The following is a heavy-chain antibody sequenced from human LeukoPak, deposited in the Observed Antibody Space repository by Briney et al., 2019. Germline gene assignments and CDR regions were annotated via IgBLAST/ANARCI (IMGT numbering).Heavy chain of an antibody. CDR3: ARENYYGSGSYYPYYYYGMDV. D-gene: IGHD3-10*01. J-gene: IGHJ6*02. V-gene: IGHV4-34*01. CDR2: INHSGST. Sequence: SETLSLTCAVYGGSFSGYYWSWIRQPPGEGLEWIGEINHSGSTNYNPSLKSRVTISVDTSKNQFSLKLSSVTAADTAVYYCARENYYGSGSYYPYYYYGMDVWGQGTTVTVPS. CDR1: GGSFSGYY.